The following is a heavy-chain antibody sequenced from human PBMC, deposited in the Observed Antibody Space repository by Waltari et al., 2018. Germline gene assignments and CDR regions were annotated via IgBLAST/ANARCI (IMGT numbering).Heavy chain of an antibody. CDR3: ARHDSSGDY. V-gene: IGHV4-39*01. Sequence: QLQLQESGPGLVKPSENLSLTCTVSGGSISSSSYYWDWIRQPPGKGLEWIGSIYYSGSTYYNPSLKSRVTISVDTSKNQFSLKLSSVTAADTAVYYCARHDSSGDYWGQGTLVTVSS. D-gene: IGHD3-22*01. CDR2: IYYSGST. J-gene: IGHJ4*02. CDR1: GGSISSSSYY.